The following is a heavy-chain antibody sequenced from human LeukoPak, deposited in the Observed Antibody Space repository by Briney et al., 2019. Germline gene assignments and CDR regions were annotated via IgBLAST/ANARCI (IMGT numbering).Heavy chain of an antibody. CDR1: GFTFSSYA. J-gene: IGHJ4*02. D-gene: IGHD2-21*02. CDR2: ISGSGGSA. Sequence: GGSLRLSCAASGFTFSSYAMSWVRQAPGKGLEWVSAISGSGGSAYYADSVKGRFTISRDNSKNTLYLQMNSLRAEDTAVYYCANPGIGSDIGYWGQGTLVTVSS. V-gene: IGHV3-23*01. CDR3: ANPGIGSDIGY.